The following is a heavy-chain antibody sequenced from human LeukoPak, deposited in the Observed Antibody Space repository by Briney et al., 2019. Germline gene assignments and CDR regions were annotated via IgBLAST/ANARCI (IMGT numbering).Heavy chain of an antibody. V-gene: IGHV4-34*01. Sequence: PSETLSLTCAVYGGSFSGYYWSWIRQPPGKGLEWIGEINHSGSTNYNPSLKSRVTISVDTSKNQFSLKLSSVTAADTAVYYCASGRCSGGSCYSFDYWGQGTLVTVSS. D-gene: IGHD2-15*01. CDR1: GGSFSGYY. CDR3: ASGRCSGGSCYSFDY. CDR2: INHSGST. J-gene: IGHJ4*02.